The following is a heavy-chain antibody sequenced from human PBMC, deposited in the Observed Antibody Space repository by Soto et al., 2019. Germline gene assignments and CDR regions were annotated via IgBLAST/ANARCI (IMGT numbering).Heavy chain of an antibody. Sequence: PSETLSLTCAVYGGSFSAYYWSWIRQPPGKGLEWIGEINHSGGTSYNPSLKSRVTISVDTSKSQFSLKLTSVTAADTAVYYCARGGSGAHYYYYYGMDVWGQGTTVTVSS. D-gene: IGHD3-10*01. V-gene: IGHV4-34*01. J-gene: IGHJ6*02. CDR1: GGSFSAYY. CDR3: ARGGSGAHYYYYYGMDV. CDR2: INHSGGT.